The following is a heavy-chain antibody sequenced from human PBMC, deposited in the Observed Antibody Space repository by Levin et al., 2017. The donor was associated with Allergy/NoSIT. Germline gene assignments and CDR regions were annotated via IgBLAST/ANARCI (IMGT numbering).Heavy chain of an antibody. CDR2: ITWDGSGL. CDR1: GFNFDDYT. J-gene: IGHJ5*02. Sequence: GESLKISCTTSGFNFDDYTFHWVRHLPGKGLEWVSLITWDGSGLFYADSVKGRFTISRDNSKNSLYLQMNDLRAEDAALYYCVKDHNPTGTWPGSWGQGTLVTV. CDR3: VKDHNPTGTWPGS. V-gene: IGHV3-43*01. D-gene: IGHD1-14*01.